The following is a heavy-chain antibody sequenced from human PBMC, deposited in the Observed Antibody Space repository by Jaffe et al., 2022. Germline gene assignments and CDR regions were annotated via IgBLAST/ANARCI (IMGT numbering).Heavy chain of an antibody. J-gene: IGHJ4*02. V-gene: IGHV2-26*02. CDR2: LFTSDEK. CDR3: ARMRASYYGSSNFFDY. Sequence: QVTLKESGPVLVKPTETLTLTCTVSGFTLINGRMGVSWIRQPPGQALEWLGNLFTSDEKSYNSSLLNRVTLSKGASKNQVVLTMTHMAPGDSASYFCARMRASYYGSSNFFDYWGPGILVTVTS. D-gene: IGHD3-10*01. CDR1: GFTLINGRMG.